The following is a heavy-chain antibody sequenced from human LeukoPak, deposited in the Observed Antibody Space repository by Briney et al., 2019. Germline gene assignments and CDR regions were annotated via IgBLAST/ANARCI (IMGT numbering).Heavy chain of an antibody. Sequence: SETLSLTCTVSGGFISSYYWSWIRQPPGKRLEWIGYIYYSGSTNYNPSLKSRVTISVDTSKNQFPLKLSSVTAADTAVYYCARGGDYFDYWGQGTLVTVSS. J-gene: IGHJ4*02. CDR2: IYYSGST. V-gene: IGHV4-59*01. CDR3: ARGGDYFDY. D-gene: IGHD1-26*01. CDR1: GGFISSYY.